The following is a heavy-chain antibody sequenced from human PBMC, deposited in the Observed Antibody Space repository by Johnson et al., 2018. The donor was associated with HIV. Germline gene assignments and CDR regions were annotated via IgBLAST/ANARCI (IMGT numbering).Heavy chain of an antibody. Sequence: VQLVESGGGLVQPGRSLRLSCAASGFTFDNYGMSWVRQAPGKGLEWVSGIIGNGGGTGYADSVKGRFTISRDNSKNSLYLQMNSLRVEDTALYYCAKDTRMTTVTPGALNIWGQGTMVTVSS. CDR2: IIGNGGGT. D-gene: IGHD4-11*01. J-gene: IGHJ3*02. CDR3: AKDTRMTTVTPGALNI. V-gene: IGHV3-20*04. CDR1: GFTFDNYG.